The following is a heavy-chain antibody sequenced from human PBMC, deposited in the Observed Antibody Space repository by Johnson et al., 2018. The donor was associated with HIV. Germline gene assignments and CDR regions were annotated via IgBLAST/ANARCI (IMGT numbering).Heavy chain of an antibody. Sequence: VQLVESGGGLVQPGGSLRLSCAASGFTVSSNYMSWVRQAPGKGLEWVSVIYSGGSTYYADSVKGRFTISRDTSKNTLFLEMNSLKAEDTAVYYCARESYSRWDDVFDIWGQGTMVTVSS. CDR1: GFTVSSNY. CDR3: ARESYSRWDDVFDI. J-gene: IGHJ3*02. CDR2: IYSGGST. D-gene: IGHD1-26*01. V-gene: IGHV3-66*01.